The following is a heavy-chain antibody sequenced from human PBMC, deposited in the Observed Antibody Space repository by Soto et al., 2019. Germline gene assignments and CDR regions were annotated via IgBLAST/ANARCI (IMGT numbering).Heavy chain of an antibody. J-gene: IGHJ5*02. V-gene: IGHV4-34*01. Sequence: SETLSLTCAVYGGSFSGYYWSWIRQPPGKGLEWIGEINHSGSTNYNPSLKSRVTISVDTSKNQFSLKLSSVTAADTAVYYCARVRRYLRINLFAPWGQGTLVTVSS. D-gene: IGHD4-17*01. CDR1: GGSFSGYY. CDR3: ARVRRYLRINLFAP. CDR2: INHSGST.